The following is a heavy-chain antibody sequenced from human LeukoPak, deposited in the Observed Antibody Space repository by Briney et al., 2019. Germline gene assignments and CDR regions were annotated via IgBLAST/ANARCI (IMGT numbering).Heavy chain of an antibody. J-gene: IGHJ4*02. V-gene: IGHV4-34*01. Sequence: SETLSLTGAVYGGSFSGYYWSWIRQPPGKGLEWIGEINHSGSTSYNPSLKSRVTISVDTSKNQFSLKLSSVTAADTAVYYCARWALYYYGSGTLRGFDYWGQGTLVTVSS. CDR3: ARWALYYYGSGTLRGFDY. CDR1: GGSFSGYY. D-gene: IGHD3-10*01. CDR2: INHSGST.